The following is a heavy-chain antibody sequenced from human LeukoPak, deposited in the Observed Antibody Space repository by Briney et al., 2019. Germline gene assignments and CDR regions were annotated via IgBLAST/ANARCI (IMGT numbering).Heavy chain of an antibody. Sequence: GGSLRLSCATSGFMFSTYAMSWVRQAPGKGLEWLSSISSSSSTIFYADSVKGRLTISRDNAKNSLFLQMNSLRAEDTAVYYCATEPLYYYYMDVWGKGTTVTVSS. D-gene: IGHD1-14*01. V-gene: IGHV3-48*01. J-gene: IGHJ6*03. CDR1: GFMFSTYA. CDR2: ISSSSSTI. CDR3: ATEPLYYYYMDV.